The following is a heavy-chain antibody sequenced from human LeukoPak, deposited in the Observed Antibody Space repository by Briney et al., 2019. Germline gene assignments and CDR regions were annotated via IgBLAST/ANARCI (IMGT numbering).Heavy chain of an antibody. CDR2: INPNSGGT. D-gene: IGHD3-22*01. V-gene: IGHV1-2*02. CDR3: AVYDSSGYYWFDY. J-gene: IGHJ4*02. Sequence: GASVKVSCKASGYTFNSYGTSWVRQAPGQGLEGMGWINPNSGGTNYAQKFQGRVTMTRDTSISTAYMELSRLRSDDTAVYYCAVYDSSGYYWFDYWGQGTLVTVSS. CDR1: GYTFNSYG.